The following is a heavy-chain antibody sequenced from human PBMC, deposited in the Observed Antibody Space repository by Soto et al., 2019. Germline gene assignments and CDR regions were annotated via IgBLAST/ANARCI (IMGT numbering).Heavy chain of an antibody. V-gene: IGHV4-4*02. CDR3: ARWETLGNVYGMDV. CDR2: IYRSGST. D-gene: IGHD1-1*01. J-gene: IGHJ6*02. CDR1: GASISSSNW. Sequence: PSETLSLTCTVSGASISSSNWWNWVRQPPGKGPEWIGHIYRSGSTNYNLALRRRVTIWVDTSKTQSSLKLSSVTAADTAVYYCARWETLGNVYGMDVWGQGTTVTVSS.